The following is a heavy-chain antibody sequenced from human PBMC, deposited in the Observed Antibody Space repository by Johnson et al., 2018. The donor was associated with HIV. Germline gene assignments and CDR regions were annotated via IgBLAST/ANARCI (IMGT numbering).Heavy chain of an antibody. V-gene: IGHV3-73*01. J-gene: IGHJ3*02. CDR2: IRSKANSYAT. D-gene: IGHD3-22*01. CDR1: GFTFSSYG. CDR3: AKHSSGYRDAFDI. Sequence: VQLVESGGGVVQPGGSLRLSCAASGFTFSSYGMHWVRQASGKGLECVGRIRSKANSYATAYAASVTGRFTISRDNSKNTLYLQMNSLRAEDTAVYYCAKHSSGYRDAFDIWGQGTMVTVSS.